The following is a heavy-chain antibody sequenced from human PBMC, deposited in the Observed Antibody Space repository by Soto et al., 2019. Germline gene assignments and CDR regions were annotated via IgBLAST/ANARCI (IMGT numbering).Heavy chain of an antibody. J-gene: IGHJ6*02. V-gene: IGHV2-5*02. CDR1: GFSLSTTGVG. Sequence: QITLKESGPTLAKPTQTLTLTCTFSGFSLSTTGVGVGWIRQPPGKALEWLALIYWDDDKRYNPSLNSRLTMPKDTSKNQVVLALTNMDPVDTATYYCVQSRCGGDCLQSYSSHSYYGLDVWGQGTTVTVSS. CDR3: VQSRCGGDCLQSYSSHSYYGLDV. CDR2: IYWDDDK. D-gene: IGHD2-21*02.